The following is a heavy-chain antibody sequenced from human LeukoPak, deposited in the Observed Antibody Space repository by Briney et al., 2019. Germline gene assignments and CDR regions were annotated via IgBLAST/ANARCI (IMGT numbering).Heavy chain of an antibody. J-gene: IGHJ4*02. CDR2: ISPDGVVT. Sequence: GGSLRLSCAATGLTFINSWMAWIRQAPGKGLEWVAGISPDGVVTYYIDPVKGRFTISRDNAENSLSLQMSGLRVEDTAVYYCARDPHYGAIDYWGQGTLVTVSS. CDR3: ARDPHYGAIDY. D-gene: IGHD4-17*01. V-gene: IGHV3-7*01. CDR1: GLTFINSW.